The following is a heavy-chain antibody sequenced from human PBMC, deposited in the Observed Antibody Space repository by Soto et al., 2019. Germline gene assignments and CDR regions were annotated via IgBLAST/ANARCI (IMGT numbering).Heavy chain of an antibody. D-gene: IGHD3-22*01. CDR2: IRSKAYGGTT. J-gene: IGHJ4*02. CDR1: GVTFGDYA. CDR3: TRDLPTDYYDSSGYSDY. V-gene: IGHV3-49*03. Sequence: GGSLRLSCTASGVTFGDYAMSWFRQAPGKGLEWVGFIRSKAYGGTTEYAASVKGRFTISRDDSKSIAYLQMNSLKTEDTAVYYCTRDLPTDYYDSSGYSDYWGQGTLVTVSS.